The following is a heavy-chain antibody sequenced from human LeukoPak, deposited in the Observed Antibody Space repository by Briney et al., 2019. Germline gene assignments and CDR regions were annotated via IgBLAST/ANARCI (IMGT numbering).Heavy chain of an antibody. V-gene: IGHV1-18*01. CDR2: ISANTGNT. D-gene: IGHD5-12*01. Sequence: GASVTVSCKASGYTFTSYGISWVRLAPGQGLEWMGWISANTGNTKYAHNLQGRVTMTTDTSTSTAYMELTSLRSDDTAVYYCARGIWWPHYSLDYWGQATLVTV. J-gene: IGHJ4*02. CDR3: ARGIWWPHYSLDY. CDR1: GYTFTSYG.